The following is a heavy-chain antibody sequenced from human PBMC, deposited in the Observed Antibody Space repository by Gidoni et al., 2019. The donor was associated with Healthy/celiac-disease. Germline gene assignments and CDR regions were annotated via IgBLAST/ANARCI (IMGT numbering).Heavy chain of an antibody. D-gene: IGHD6-13*01. Sequence: QVQLVQSGAEVKNPGSSVKVSCKASGATFTSYAISWVRQAPGQGLEWRGRIIPILGIANYAQKFQGRVTITADKTTSTAYMELSSLRSEDTAVYYCARDSIAAAEYYDAFDIWGQGTMVTVSS. CDR3: ARDSIAAAEYYDAFDI. V-gene: IGHV1-69*04. J-gene: IGHJ3*02. CDR1: GATFTSYA. CDR2: IIPILGIA.